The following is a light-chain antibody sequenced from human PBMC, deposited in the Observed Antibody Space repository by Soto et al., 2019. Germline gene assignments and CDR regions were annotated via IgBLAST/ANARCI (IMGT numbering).Light chain of an antibody. CDR2: RNS. Sequence: QSALAQSPPASGAPRQRVTLSFFGNAPPLGRNYVYWYQQLPGTAPKLLIYRNSQRPSGVPDRFSGSKSGTSASLAISGLRSEDDADYYCAAWDDNLSGLYVFGAGTKVTVL. V-gene: IGLV1-47*01. CDR3: AAWDDNLSGLYV. CDR1: APPLGRNY. J-gene: IGLJ1*01.